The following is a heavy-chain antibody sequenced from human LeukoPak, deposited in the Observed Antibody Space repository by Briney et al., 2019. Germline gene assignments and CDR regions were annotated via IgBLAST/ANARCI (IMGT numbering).Heavy chain of an antibody. V-gene: IGHV4-31*03. D-gene: IGHD3-10*01. J-gene: IGHJ5*02. CDR2: IYYSGST. Sequence: PSQTLSLTCTVSSGSISSGGYYWSWIRQHPGKGLEWIGYIYYSGSTYYNPSLKSRVTISVDTSKNQFSLKLSSVTAADTAVYYCARATPGTMRRFDPWGQGTLVTVSS. CDR3: ARATPGTMRRFDP. CDR1: SGSISSGGYY.